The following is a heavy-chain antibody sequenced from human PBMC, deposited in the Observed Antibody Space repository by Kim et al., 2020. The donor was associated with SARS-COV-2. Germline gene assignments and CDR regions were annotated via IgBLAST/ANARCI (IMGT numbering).Heavy chain of an antibody. J-gene: IGHJ3*01. D-gene: IGHD3-22*01. Sequence: SETLSLSCTVSGYSISSGYYWGWIRQPPGKGLEWIGSTYRSGSTYYNPPLKSRVTISVDTSKNQFSLRLTSVTAADTAVYYCARGGDYYFDSSGLDDPF. CDR1: GYSISSGYY. CDR2: TYRSGST. CDR3: ARGGDYYFDSSGLDDPF. V-gene: IGHV4-38-2*02.